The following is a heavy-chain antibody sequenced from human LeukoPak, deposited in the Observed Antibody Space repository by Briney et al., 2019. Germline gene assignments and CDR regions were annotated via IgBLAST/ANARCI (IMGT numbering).Heavy chain of an antibody. CDR1: GGSFSGYY. Sequence: SETLSLTCAVYGGSFSGYYWSWIRQPPGKGLEWIGEINHSGSTNYNPSLKSRVTISVDTSKNQFSLKLSSVTAADTAVYYRARRSFFPIPGYCSSTSCYTDAFDIWGQGTMVTVSS. J-gene: IGHJ3*02. CDR2: INHSGST. V-gene: IGHV4-34*01. CDR3: ARRSFFPIPGYCSSTSCYTDAFDI. D-gene: IGHD2-2*02.